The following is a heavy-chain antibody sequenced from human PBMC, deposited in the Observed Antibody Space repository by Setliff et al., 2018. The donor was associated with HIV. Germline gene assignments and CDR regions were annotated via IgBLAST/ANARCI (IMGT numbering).Heavy chain of an antibody. J-gene: IGHJ6*03. CDR2: SRDRANSYST. CDR3: VRDLAATNMVRGRLYHYYYMDV. D-gene: IGHD3-10*01. V-gene: IGHV3-72*01. Sequence: GESLKISCAASGFTFNAHCMDWVRQAPGKGLEWVARSRDRANSYSTEYAASVKGRFTISRDESESSLYLQMHSLKTEDTAVYYCVRDLAATNMVRGRLYHYYYMDVWGKGTTVTVSS. CDR1: GFTFNAHC.